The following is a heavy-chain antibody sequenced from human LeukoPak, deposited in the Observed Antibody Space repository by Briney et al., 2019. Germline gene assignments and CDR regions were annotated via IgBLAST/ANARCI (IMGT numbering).Heavy chain of an antibody. V-gene: IGHV4-34*01. CDR3: ARGHNYDSTAYLD. CDR1: GGSFSGYY. CDR2: IYHSGST. Sequence: SETLSLTCAVYGGSFSGYYWSWIRQPPGKGLEWIGEIYHSGSTNYNPSLKSRVTISVDTSKNHFSLKLTSVTAADTAVYYCARGHNYDSTAYLDWGQGTLVSVSS. D-gene: IGHD3-22*01. J-gene: IGHJ4*02.